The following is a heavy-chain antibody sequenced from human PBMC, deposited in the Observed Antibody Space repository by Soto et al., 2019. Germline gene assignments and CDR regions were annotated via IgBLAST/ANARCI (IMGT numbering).Heavy chain of an antibody. CDR3: ARDKPSLAGDSSFDY. Sequence: GESLKISCAASGFTFSDYYMSWIRQAPGKGLEWVSYISSSGSTIYYADSVKGRFTISRDNAKNSLYLQMNSLRAEDTAVYYCARDKPSLAGDSSFDYWGQGTLVTVSS. CDR2: ISSSGSTI. V-gene: IGHV3-11*01. CDR1: GFTFSDYY. J-gene: IGHJ4*02. D-gene: IGHD4-17*01.